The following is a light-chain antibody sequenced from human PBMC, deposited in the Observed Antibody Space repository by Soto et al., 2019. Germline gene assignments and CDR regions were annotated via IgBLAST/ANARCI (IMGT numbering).Light chain of an antibody. CDR1: QGIGSD. CDR3: LQDYNYPRT. V-gene: IGKV1-6*01. J-gene: IGKJ1*01. CDR2: AAS. Sequence: AIQLTQSPSSLSTSVGDRVTITCRASQGIGSDLGWYQQKPGKAPKLLIYAASSLHSGVPSRFSGSRSGADFTLTISSLQPEDSATYYCLQDYNYPRTFGLGTKVDIK.